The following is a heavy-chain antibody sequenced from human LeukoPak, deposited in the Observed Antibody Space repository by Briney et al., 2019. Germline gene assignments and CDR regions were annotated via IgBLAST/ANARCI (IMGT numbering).Heavy chain of an antibody. J-gene: IGHJ4*02. Sequence: GGSLRLSCAASGFTFSILDMSWVRQAPGKGLEWVSAISGSGGSTYYADSVKGRFTISRDNSKNTLYLQMNSLRAEDTAVYYCARGELTWVYWGQGTLVTVSS. CDR1: GFTFSILD. CDR3: ARGELTWVY. CDR2: ISGSGGST. V-gene: IGHV3-23*01. D-gene: IGHD1-7*01.